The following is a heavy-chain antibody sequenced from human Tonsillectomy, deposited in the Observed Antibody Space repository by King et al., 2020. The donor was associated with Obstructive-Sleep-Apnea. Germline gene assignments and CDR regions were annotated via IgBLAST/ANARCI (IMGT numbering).Heavy chain of an antibody. Sequence: VQLVESGGGLVQPGGSLRLSCAASGFTFSSYAMSWVRQAPGKGLEWVSAISGSGGSTYYADSVKGRFTISRDNSKNTLYLQMNSLRAEDTAVYYCAKPQVLLWFGVFQDDAFDIWGQGTMVTVSS. J-gene: IGHJ3*02. CDR1: GFTFSSYA. V-gene: IGHV3-23*04. D-gene: IGHD3-10*01. CDR2: ISGSGGST. CDR3: AKPQVLLWFGVFQDDAFDI.